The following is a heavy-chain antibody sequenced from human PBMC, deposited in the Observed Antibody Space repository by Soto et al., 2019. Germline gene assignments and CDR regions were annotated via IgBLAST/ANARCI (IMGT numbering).Heavy chain of an antibody. CDR3: ARPANTVADRYDV. CDR2: IYPGDSDT. V-gene: IGHV5-51*01. D-gene: IGHD4-17*01. Sequence: LVIWWKGSGYSFSCCWIGWVRQMPGKGLEWMGIIYPGDSDTRYSPSFQGQVTISADQFINTAYLQWDSLKASDTAIDYCARPANTVADRYDVWGQGTPVTVS. CDR1: GYSFSCCW. J-gene: IGHJ4*02.